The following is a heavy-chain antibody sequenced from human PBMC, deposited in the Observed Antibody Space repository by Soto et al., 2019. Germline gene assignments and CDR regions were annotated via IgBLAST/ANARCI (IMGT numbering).Heavy chain of an antibody. CDR3: TRDLTWSAVY. D-gene: IGHD3-3*01. CDR2: ISASSSSI. J-gene: IGHJ4*02. Sequence: GGSLRLSCAASGVTYSNYAMNWVRQAPEKGLEWVAYISASSSSIYYADSVKGRFTISRDNAKNSLYLQMNSLRDEDTAVYYCTRDLTWSAVYWGQGVQVTLSS. CDR1: GVTYSNYA. V-gene: IGHV3-48*02.